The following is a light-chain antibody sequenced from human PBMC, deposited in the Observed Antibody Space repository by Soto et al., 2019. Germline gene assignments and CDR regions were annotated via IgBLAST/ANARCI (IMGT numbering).Light chain of an antibody. CDR1: QSVSSN. CDR3: QQYNNWPPLT. Sequence: VMKQSPATLSVYPGERATLSCRASQSVSSNLAWYQQKPGQAPRLLIYGASTRATGIPARFSGSGSGTEFTLTISSLQSEDFAVYYCQQYNNWPPLTFGAGTRCRS. J-gene: IGKJ4*01. CDR2: GAS. V-gene: IGKV3-15*01.